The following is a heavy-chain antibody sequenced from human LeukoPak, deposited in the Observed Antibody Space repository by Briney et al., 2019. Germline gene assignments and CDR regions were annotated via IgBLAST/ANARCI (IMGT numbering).Heavy chain of an antibody. CDR3: ARMGSSSWYYFDY. Sequence: PGGSLRLSCAASGFTFSSYWTSWVRQAPGKGLEWVANIKQDGSEKYYVDSVKGRFTISRDNAKNSLYLQMNSLRAEDTAVYYCARMGSSSWYYFDYWGQGTLVTVSS. CDR1: GFTFSSYW. D-gene: IGHD6-13*01. V-gene: IGHV3-7*01. CDR2: IKQDGSEK. J-gene: IGHJ4*02.